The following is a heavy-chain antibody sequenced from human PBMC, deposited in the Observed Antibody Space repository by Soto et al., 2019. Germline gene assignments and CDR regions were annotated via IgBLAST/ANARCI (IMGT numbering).Heavy chain of an antibody. J-gene: IGHJ6*03. CDR1: GGSISSSSYY. CDR3: ARAQIPQHRRYYYYYMDV. Sequence: SETLSLTCTVSGGSISSSSYYWGWIRQPPGKGLEWVGEINHSGSTNYNPSLKSRVTISVDTSKNQFSLKLSSVTAADTAVCYCARAQIPQHRRYYYYYMDVWGKGTTVTVSS. CDR2: INHSGST. V-gene: IGHV4-39*07. D-gene: IGHD2-2*01.